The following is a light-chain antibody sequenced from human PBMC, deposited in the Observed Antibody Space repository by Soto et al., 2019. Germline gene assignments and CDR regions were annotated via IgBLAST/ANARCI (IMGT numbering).Light chain of an antibody. CDR1: QSVSNH. J-gene: IGKJ3*01. CDR2: DAS. V-gene: IGKV3-11*01. CDR3: QQYGSSPPT. Sequence: EIVLTQSPATLSLSPGERATLSCRASQSVSNHLAWYQQKPGQAPRLLIYDASKRATGSPARFSGSGSGTDFTLTISSLEPEDFAVYYCQQYGSSPPTFGPGTKVDIK.